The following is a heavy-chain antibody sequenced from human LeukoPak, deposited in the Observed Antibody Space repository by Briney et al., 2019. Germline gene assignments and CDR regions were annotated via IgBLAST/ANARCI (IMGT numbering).Heavy chain of an antibody. Sequence: ASVKVSCKASGYTFTGYYLQWVRQAPGLGLEWMGWLNPSSGATEYSQKFQGRVTITRNTSISTVYMELSSLRSEDTAVYYCARGPPTAQYFQHWGQGTLVTVSS. J-gene: IGHJ1*01. V-gene: IGHV1-8*03. CDR2: LNPSSGAT. CDR1: GYTFTGYY. CDR3: ARGPPTAQYFQH. D-gene: IGHD1-1*01.